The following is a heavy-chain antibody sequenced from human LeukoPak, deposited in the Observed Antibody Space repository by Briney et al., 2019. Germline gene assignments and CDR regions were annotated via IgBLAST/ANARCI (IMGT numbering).Heavy chain of an antibody. J-gene: IGHJ4*02. D-gene: IGHD5-12*01. Sequence: KTSETLSLTCTVSGGSISSYYWSWIRQPPGKGLEWIGYIYYSGSTNYNPSLKGRVTISVDTSKNQFSLKLSSVTAADTAVYYCARTRRDGYNYDYWGQGTLVTVSS. CDR2: IYYSGST. CDR3: ARTRRDGYNYDY. V-gene: IGHV4-59*01. CDR1: GGSISSYY.